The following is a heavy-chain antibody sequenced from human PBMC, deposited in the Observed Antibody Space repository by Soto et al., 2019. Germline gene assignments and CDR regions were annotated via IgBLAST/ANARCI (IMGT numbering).Heavy chain of an antibody. CDR1: GFTFGDYA. D-gene: IGHD6-13*01. Sequence: GGSLRLSCTASGFTFGDYAMSWVRQAPGKGLEWVGFIRSKAYGGTTEYAASVKGRFTISRDDSKSIAYLQMNSLKTEDTAVYYCTRDPTTLYSSSWYVSYYYGMDVWGQGTTVTVSS. V-gene: IGHV3-49*04. CDR2: IRSKAYGGTT. CDR3: TRDPTTLYSSSWYVSYYYGMDV. J-gene: IGHJ6*02.